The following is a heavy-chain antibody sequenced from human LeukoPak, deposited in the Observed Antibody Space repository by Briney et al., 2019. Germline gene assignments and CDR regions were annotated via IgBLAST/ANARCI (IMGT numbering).Heavy chain of an antibody. CDR2: IIPIFGTA. V-gene: IGHV1-69*13. J-gene: IGHJ4*02. Sequence: ASVKVSCKASGYTFTDYPMIWVRQAPGQGLEWMGGIIPIFGTANYAQKFQGRVTITADESTSTAYMELSSLRSEDTAVYYCARDRYSNYDSGYWGQGTLVTVSS. CDR1: GYTFTDYP. CDR3: ARDRYSNYDSGY. D-gene: IGHD4-11*01.